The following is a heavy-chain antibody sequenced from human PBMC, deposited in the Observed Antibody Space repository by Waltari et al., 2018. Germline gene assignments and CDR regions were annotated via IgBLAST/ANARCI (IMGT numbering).Heavy chain of an antibody. J-gene: IGHJ4*02. CDR3: VRGSSGWYGTDF. CDR2: MNSDATIK. D-gene: IGHD6-19*01. V-gene: IGHV3-74*01. CDR1: GFTFSDNW. Sequence: EVKLVESGGGLVQPGGSLILSCAASGFTFSDNWMHWVRQAPGKGLVGGSRMNSDATIKDYAYSVKGRFTISRDNAENTLYLQMNSLRIEDTAIYYCVRGSSGWYGTDFWGQGTLVTVSS.